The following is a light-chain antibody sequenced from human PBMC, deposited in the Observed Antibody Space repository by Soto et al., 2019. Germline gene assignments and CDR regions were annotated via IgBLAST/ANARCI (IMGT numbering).Light chain of an antibody. Sequence: QSVLTQPRSVSGPPGQSVTISCTGTSSDVGGYNYVSWYQQLPGKAPKVMIYDVSKRPSGVPNRFSGSKSGNTASLTISGLQAEDEADYYCCSYAGSRALFGGGTKVTVL. CDR2: DVS. CDR3: CSYAGSRAL. J-gene: IGLJ2*01. V-gene: IGLV2-11*01. CDR1: SSDVGGYNY.